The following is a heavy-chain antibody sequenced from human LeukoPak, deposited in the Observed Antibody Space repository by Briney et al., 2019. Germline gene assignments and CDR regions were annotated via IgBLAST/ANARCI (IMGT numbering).Heavy chain of an antibody. Sequence: SETLSLTCAVYGGSFNGYYWSWIRQPPGKGLEWIGEIYHSGSTNYNPSLKSRDTITVDTSKNQFSRKQSSVTAADTAVYDCARGGSTSFDPWGQETLVTVSS. D-gene: IGHD6-25*01. V-gene: IGHV4-34*01. CDR3: ARGGSTSFDP. CDR2: IYHSGST. CDR1: GGSFNGYY. J-gene: IGHJ5*02.